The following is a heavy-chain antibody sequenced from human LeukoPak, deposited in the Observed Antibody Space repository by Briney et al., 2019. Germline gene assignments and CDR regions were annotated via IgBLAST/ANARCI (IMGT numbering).Heavy chain of an antibody. CDR3: ARAEMATSPDY. J-gene: IGHJ4*02. V-gene: IGHV4-30-4*01. D-gene: IGHD5-24*01. CDR2: IYYSGST. Sequence: SETLSLTCTVSGGSISSGDYYWSWVRQPPGKGLEWIGYIYYSGSTYYNLSLKSRVTISVDTSKNQFSLKLSSVTAADTAVYYCARAEMATSPDYWGQGTLVTVSS. CDR1: GGSISSGDYY.